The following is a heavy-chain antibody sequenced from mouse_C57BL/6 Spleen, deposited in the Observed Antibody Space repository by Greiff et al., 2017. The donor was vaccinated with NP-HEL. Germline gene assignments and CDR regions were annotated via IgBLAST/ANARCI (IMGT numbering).Heavy chain of an antibody. V-gene: IGHV5-6*01. J-gene: IGHJ3*01. CDR2: ISSGGSYT. Sequence: EVQLVESGGDLVKPGGSLKLSCAASGFTFSSYGMSWVRQTPDKRLEWVATISSGGSYTYYPDSVKGRFTISRDNAKNTLYLQMSSLKSEDTAMYYCARQSSPAWFAYWGQGTLVTVSA. CDR3: ARQSSPAWFAY. D-gene: IGHD1-1*01. CDR1: GFTFSSYG.